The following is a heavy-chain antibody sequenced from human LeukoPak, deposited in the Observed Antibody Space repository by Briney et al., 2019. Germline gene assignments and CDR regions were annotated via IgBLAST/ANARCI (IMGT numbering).Heavy chain of an antibody. Sequence: PGRSLRLSCAASEFTFSSYGMHWVRQAPGKGLEWVAVIWYDGSNKYYADSVKGRFTISRDNSKNTLYLQMNSLRAEDTAVYYCARIRCGGSCQADAFDIWGQGTMVTVSS. D-gene: IGHD2-15*01. V-gene: IGHV3-33*01. CDR3: ARIRCGGSCQADAFDI. CDR1: EFTFSSYG. J-gene: IGHJ3*02. CDR2: IWYDGSNK.